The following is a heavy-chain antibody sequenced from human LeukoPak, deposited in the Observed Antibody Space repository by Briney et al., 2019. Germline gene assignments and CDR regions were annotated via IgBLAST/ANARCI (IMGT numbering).Heavy chain of an antibody. CDR2: ISAYHSNT. CDR1: GYTFTSNG. J-gene: IGHJ3*02. Sequence: RASVKVSCKASGYTFTSNGISWVRQAPGQGLEWKGWISAYHSNTNYAQKLQGRVTMTTDTSTSTVYMELRSLKSDDTAVYYCASLKNYYDSSGYLVTDAFDIWGQGTMVTVSS. V-gene: IGHV1-18*01. D-gene: IGHD3-22*01. CDR3: ASLKNYYDSSGYLVTDAFDI.